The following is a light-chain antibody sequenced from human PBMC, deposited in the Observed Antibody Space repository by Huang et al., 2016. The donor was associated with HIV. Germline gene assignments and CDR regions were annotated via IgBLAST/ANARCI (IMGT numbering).Light chain of an antibody. J-gene: IGKJ3*01. CDR2: DAS. V-gene: IGKV3-11*01. Sequence: EIVLTQSPATLSLSPGERATLSCRASQSVSSYLAWYQQKPVQAPRLLIYDASNRATGIPARFSGRGSVTNFTLTINNVEPEDVSVYYCQQRSSCPPRFIFGPGTKVDIK. CDR1: QSVSSY. CDR3: QQRSSCPPRFI.